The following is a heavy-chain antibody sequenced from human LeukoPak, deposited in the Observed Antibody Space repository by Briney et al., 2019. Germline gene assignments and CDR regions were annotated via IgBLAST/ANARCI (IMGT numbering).Heavy chain of an antibody. J-gene: IGHJ4*02. CDR1: GYSISSGYY. CDR2: IYHSGST. V-gene: IGHV4-38-2*02. CDR3: ARIKLGIPSYFDY. D-gene: IGHD3-9*01. Sequence: PSETLSLTCTVSGYSISSGYYWGWIRQPPGKGLEWIGSIYHSGSTYYNPSLKSRVTISVDTSKNQFSLKLSSVTAADTAVYYCARIKLGIPSYFDYWGPGTLVTVSS.